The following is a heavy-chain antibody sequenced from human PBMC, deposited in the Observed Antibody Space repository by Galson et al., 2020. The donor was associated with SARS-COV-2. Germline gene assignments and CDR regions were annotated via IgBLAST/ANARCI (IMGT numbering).Heavy chain of an antibody. D-gene: IGHD6-13*01. V-gene: IGHV4-59*01. CDR2: IYYTGDNT. CDR1: GGSIASYY. J-gene: IGHJ6*03. Sequence: SETLSLTCTISGGSIASYYGSWVRQPPGKGLEWIGYIYYTGDNTKSSPSLSSRVTMSVAASTNQFSLKLSSVTAADTAVYYCARGDYSSSHFPYYYMDVWGKGTTVTVSS. CDR3: ARGDYSSSHFPYYYMDV.